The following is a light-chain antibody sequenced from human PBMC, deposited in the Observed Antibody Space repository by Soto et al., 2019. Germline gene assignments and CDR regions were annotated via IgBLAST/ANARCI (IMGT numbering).Light chain of an antibody. J-gene: IGLJ1*01. CDR2: GSY. Sequence: QSVLTQPPSVSGAPGQRVTISCTGSSSNTGAGSDVHWYQQVPGTAPKLLVYGSYNRPSGVPDRFSGSKSGTSASLAITGLQAEDEADFYCQSYDSSLSAWVFGTGTKVTVL. V-gene: IGLV1-40*01. CDR3: QSYDSSLSAWV. CDR1: SSNTGAGSD.